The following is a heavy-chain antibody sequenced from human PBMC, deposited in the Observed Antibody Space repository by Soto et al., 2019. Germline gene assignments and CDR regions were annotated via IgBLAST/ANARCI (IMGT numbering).Heavy chain of an antibody. D-gene: IGHD3-10*01. Sequence: SLRLSCVGSGFTFSSYAMRWVRQAPGKGLEWVSAIGSSGANTYYADSVKGRFTISRDNSKNTVYLQMNSLRAEDTAVYYCAKAFGTYYFDYWGQGTVVTVSS. CDR3: AKAFGTYYFDY. CDR1: GFTFSSYA. V-gene: IGHV3-23*01. CDR2: IGSSGANT. J-gene: IGHJ4*01.